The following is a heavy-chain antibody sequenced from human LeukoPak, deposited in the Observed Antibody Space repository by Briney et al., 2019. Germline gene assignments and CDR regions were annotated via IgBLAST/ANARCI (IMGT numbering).Heavy chain of an antibody. J-gene: IGHJ4*02. V-gene: IGHV3-30*02. CDR3: AKRGKDSPGYCNYFDN. D-gene: IGHD3-22*01. CDR2: IGYDGREI. Sequence: GGSLRLSCAASGFTFSNYGMHWVRQAPGKGLEWAAFIGYDGREIHYADSVKGRVTISRDNSKNTLYLQMSGLRGEDTAVYYCAKRGKDSPGYCNYFDNWGQGTLVTVSS. CDR1: GFTFSNYG.